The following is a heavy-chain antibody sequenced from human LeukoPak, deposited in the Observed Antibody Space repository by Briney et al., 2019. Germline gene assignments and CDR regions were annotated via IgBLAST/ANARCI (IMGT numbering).Heavy chain of an antibody. Sequence: GGSLRLSCAASGFTFSSYSMNWVRQAPGKGLEWVSSISSSGSHIYYADSVKGRFTISRDNSKNTLYLQMNSLRAEDTAVYYCARGPGEVAASFDPWGQGTLVTVSS. CDR2: ISSSGSHI. D-gene: IGHD2-15*01. CDR1: GFTFSSYS. CDR3: ARGPGEVAASFDP. V-gene: IGHV3-21*01. J-gene: IGHJ5*02.